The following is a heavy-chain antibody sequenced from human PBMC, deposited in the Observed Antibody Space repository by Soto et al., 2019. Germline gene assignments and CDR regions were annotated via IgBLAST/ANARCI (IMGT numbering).Heavy chain of an antibody. CDR2: IYYSGST. D-gene: IGHD6-13*01. CDR1: GGSISSGGYY. Sequence: SETLSLTCTVSGGSISSGGYYWSWIRQHPGKGLEWIGYIYYSGSTYYNPSLKSRVTISVDTSKNQFSLKLSSVTAADTAVYYCAREQAAGPNFDYWGQGTLVTVSS. J-gene: IGHJ4*02. CDR3: AREQAAGPNFDY. V-gene: IGHV4-31*03.